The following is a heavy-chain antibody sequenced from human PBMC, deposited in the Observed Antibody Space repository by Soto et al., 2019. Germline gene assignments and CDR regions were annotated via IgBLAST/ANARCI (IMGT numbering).Heavy chain of an antibody. CDR1: GFPLRAYS. J-gene: IGHJ6*02. CDR2: LPADGRNT. D-gene: IGHD5-18*01. CDR3: ARDTGPNGYNYYYFGMDV. V-gene: IGHV3-30*04. Sequence: GGSLRLSCEASGFPLRAYSVHWVRQAPGRGLEWLASLPADGRNTYYGDSVRGRLNISRDTSKNTVYLEMDSLRFDDTSVYYCARDTGPNGYNYYYFGMDVWGQGTTVTVSS.